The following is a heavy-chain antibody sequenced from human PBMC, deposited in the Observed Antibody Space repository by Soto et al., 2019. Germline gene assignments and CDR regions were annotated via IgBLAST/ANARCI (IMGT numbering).Heavy chain of an antibody. CDR1: GFTFSSYW. CDR2: IKQDGSEK. V-gene: IGHV3-7*01. CDR3: ARDWSSGWSDLFDY. Sequence: PGGSLRLSCAASGFTFSSYWMSWVRQAPGKGLEWVANIKQDGSEKYYVDSVKGRFTISRDNAKNSLYLQMNSLRAEDTAVYYCARDWSSGWSDLFDYWGQGTLVTVSS. J-gene: IGHJ4*02. D-gene: IGHD6-19*01.